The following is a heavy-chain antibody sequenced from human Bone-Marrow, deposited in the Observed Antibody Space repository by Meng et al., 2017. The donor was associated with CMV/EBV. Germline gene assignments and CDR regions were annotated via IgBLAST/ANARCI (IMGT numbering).Heavy chain of an antibody. CDR2: ISAYNGNT. Sequence: ASVKVSCKASGYTFTSYGISWVRQAPGQGLEWMGWISAYNGNTNYAQKLQGRVTMTRDTSTSTVYMELSSLRSEDTAVYYCARLPSGGLRTREYYYYGMDVWGQGTTVTVSS. D-gene: IGHD3-10*01. J-gene: IGHJ6*02. V-gene: IGHV1-18*01. CDR1: GYTFTSYG. CDR3: ARLPSGGLRTREYYYYGMDV.